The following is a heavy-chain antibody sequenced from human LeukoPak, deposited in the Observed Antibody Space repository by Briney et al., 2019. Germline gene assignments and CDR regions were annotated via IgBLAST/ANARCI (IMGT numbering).Heavy chain of an antibody. Sequence: GGSLRLSCAASGFTFSSYAMSWVRQAPGKGLEWVSAISGSGGSTYYADSVKGRFTISRDNSKNTLYLQMNSLRAEDTAVYYCARWMTFGGVIVPGGAFDIWGQGTMVTVSS. CDR1: GFTFSSYA. D-gene: IGHD3-16*02. J-gene: IGHJ3*02. CDR3: ARWMTFGGVIVPGGAFDI. CDR2: ISGSGGST. V-gene: IGHV3-23*01.